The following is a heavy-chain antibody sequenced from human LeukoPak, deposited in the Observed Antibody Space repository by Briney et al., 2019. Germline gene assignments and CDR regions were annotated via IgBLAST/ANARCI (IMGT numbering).Heavy chain of an antibody. V-gene: IGHV5-51*04. CDR3: ARLVGATRDY. CDR1: GYIFTNFW. D-gene: IGHD1-26*01. Sequence: DSLQISCKASGYIFTNFWIGWMRHMPGTGLEWMGVTYPGDSDTRVSPSFQGQVTISADKPISTAYLPWSSLKASDTAMYYCARLVGATRDYWGQGTLVTVSA. J-gene: IGHJ4*02. CDR2: TYPGDSDT.